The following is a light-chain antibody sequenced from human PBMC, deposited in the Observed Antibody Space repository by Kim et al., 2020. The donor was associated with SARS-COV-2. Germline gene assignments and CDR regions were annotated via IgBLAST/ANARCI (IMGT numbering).Light chain of an antibody. J-gene: IGKJ1*01. V-gene: IGKV1-39*01. CDR1: QTIANY. Sequence: ASVGDRVTITCRASQTIANYLNWYQQKPGKAPKLLLHSASSLQSGVPSRFSGSGSGTDFTLIISSLQPEDFATYYCQQSYSTPRTFGQGTKVEIK. CDR2: SAS. CDR3: QQSYSTPRT.